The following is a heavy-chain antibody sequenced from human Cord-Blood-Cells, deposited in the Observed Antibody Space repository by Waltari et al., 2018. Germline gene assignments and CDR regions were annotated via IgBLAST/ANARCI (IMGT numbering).Heavy chain of an antibody. J-gene: IGHJ4*02. CDR2: INAGNGNT. CDR3: ARPYSSSWYFDY. D-gene: IGHD6-13*01. CDR1: GYTCPSLA. V-gene: IGHV1-3*01. Sequence: QVQLVQSGAEVKKPGASVKVSCKASGYTCPSLAIHWVRQAPGQRLEWMGWINAGNGNTKYSQKFQGRVTITRDTSASTAYMELSSLRSEDTAVYYCARPYSSSWYFDYWGQGTLVTVSS.